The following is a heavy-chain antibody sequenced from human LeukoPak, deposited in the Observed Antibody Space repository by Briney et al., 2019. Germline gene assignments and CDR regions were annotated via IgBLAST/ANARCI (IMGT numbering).Heavy chain of an antibody. V-gene: IGHV3-30-3*02. Sequence: GGSLRLSCAASGFTFSSYAMHWVRQAPGKGLEWVAVISYDGSNKYYADSVKGRFTISRDNSKNTLYLQMNSLRAEDTAVYYCAKSPPSPNPPEYCSSTSCYYGYTWFDPWGQGTLVTVSS. J-gene: IGHJ5*02. CDR3: AKSPPSPNPPEYCSSTSCYYGYTWFDP. D-gene: IGHD2-2*01. CDR2: ISYDGSNK. CDR1: GFTFSSYA.